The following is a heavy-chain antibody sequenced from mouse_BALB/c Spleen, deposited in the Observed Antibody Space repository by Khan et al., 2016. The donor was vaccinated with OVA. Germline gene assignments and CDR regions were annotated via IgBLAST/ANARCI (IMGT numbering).Heavy chain of an antibody. CDR1: GYSFTDYT. CDR2: INPYNGAS. CDR3: ARSGYGGFAL. J-gene: IGHJ3*01. V-gene: IGHV1-18*01. Sequence: VQLQQSGPELVKPGDSMKISCKASGYSFTDYTMNWVKQSHGKNLEWIGLINPYNGASNYKQKFKGKAKLTVDKSSSTAYMELVSLTSTDPAVEYVARSGYGGFALWGQGTLVTVSA. D-gene: IGHD1-2*01.